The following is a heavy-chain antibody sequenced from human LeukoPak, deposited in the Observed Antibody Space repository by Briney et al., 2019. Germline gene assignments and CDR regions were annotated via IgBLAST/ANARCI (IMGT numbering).Heavy chain of an antibody. CDR1: GFTVSGTH. CDR3: AKDEATSGGGLAS. J-gene: IGHJ5*01. CDR2: MYTGGTT. Sequence: GGPLRLSCAASGFTVSGTHMSWVRQAPGKGLEWVSAMYTGGTTYYADSVTGRFTVSRDTSRNTLFLHMNSLRADDTAIYYCAKDEATSGGGLASWGQGTLVIASS. V-gene: IGHV3-53*01. D-gene: IGHD3-16*01.